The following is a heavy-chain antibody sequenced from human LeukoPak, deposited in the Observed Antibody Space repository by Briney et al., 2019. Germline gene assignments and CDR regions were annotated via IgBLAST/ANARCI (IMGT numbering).Heavy chain of an antibody. CDR2: MNPNSGNT. D-gene: IGHD6-13*01. Sequence: GASVKVSCKASGYTFTSYDINWVRQATGQGLEWMGWMNPNSGNTGYAQKFQGRVTMTRNTSISTAYMELSSLRSEDTAVYYCARGLPSSSSWYVYMDVWGKGTTVTVSS. CDR3: ARGLPSSSSWYVYMDV. J-gene: IGHJ6*03. CDR1: GYTFTSYD. V-gene: IGHV1-8*01.